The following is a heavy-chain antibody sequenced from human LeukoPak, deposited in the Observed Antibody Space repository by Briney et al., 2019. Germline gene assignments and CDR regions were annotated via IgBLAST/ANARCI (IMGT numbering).Heavy chain of an antibody. V-gene: IGHV3-30-3*01. CDR2: ISYDGSNK. Sequence: GGSLRLSCAASGFTFSSYDMHWVRQAPGKGLEWVAVISYDGSNKYYADSVKGRFTISRDNSKNTLYLQMNSLRAEDTAVYYCARADYQLLYPTKNWFDPWGQGTLVTVSS. CDR1: GFTFSSYD. D-gene: IGHD2-2*02. CDR3: ARADYQLLYPTKNWFDP. J-gene: IGHJ5*02.